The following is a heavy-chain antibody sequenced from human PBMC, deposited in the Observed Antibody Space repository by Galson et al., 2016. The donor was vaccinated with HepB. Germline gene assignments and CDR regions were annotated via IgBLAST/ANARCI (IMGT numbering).Heavy chain of an antibody. CDR1: GFSFSNYA. J-gene: IGHJ4*02. CDR3: AKGTTLQVHFGYFDH. D-gene: IGHD1/OR15-1a*01. Sequence: SLRLSCAASGFSFSNYAMSWVRQAPGKGLEWVSGISDSGGNTYFADSVKGRFTISRDNSRNTLYLQMNSLRVEDTAVYYCAKGTTLQVHFGYFDHWGQGNLVTVAS. V-gene: IGHV3-23*01. CDR2: ISDSGGNT.